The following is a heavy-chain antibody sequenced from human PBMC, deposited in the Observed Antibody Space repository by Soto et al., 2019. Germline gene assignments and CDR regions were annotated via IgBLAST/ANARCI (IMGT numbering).Heavy chain of an antibody. Sequence: EVQLLESGGGLVQPGGSLRLSCAASGFTFSSYAMSWVRQAPGKGLEWVSAMSGSGGSTYYADSVKGRFTIARDNSKNTLYLQMNIRRAEDTAVYYCAKDPITRIVVGANEYFQHWGQGTLVTVSS. V-gene: IGHV3-23*01. CDR1: GFTFSSYA. CDR2: MSGSGGST. CDR3: AKDPITRIVVGANEYFQH. J-gene: IGHJ1*01. D-gene: IGHD3-22*01.